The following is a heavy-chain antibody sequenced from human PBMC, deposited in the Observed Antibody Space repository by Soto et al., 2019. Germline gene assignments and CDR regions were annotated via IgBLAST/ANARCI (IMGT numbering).Heavy chain of an antibody. D-gene: IGHD4-4*01. J-gene: IGHJ4*02. Sequence: GGSLRLSCAASGFIFSNYVMGWVRQAPGKGLEWVSAISGSGGATTYADSVKGQFTISRDNAKNTVYLQMNSLRADDTAIYYCAKGPITTQFFFDSWGQGTLVTVSS. CDR1: GFIFSNYV. CDR3: AKGPITTQFFFDS. V-gene: IGHV3-23*01. CDR2: ISGSGGAT.